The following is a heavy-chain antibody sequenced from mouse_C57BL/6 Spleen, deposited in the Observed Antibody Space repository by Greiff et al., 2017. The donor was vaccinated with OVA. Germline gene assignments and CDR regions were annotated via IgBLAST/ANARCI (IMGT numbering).Heavy chain of an antibody. J-gene: IGHJ2*01. V-gene: IGHV5-17*01. CDR2: ISSGRSTI. CDR1: GFTFSDYG. Sequence: EVKLVESGGGLVKPGGSLKLSCAASGFTFSDYGMHWVRQAPEKGLEWVAYISSGRSTIYYADTVKGRFTISRDNAKNTLFLQMTSLRSEDTAMYYCARRGITTVVAPYYFDYWGQGTTLTVSS. D-gene: IGHD1-1*01. CDR3: ARRGITTVVAPYYFDY.